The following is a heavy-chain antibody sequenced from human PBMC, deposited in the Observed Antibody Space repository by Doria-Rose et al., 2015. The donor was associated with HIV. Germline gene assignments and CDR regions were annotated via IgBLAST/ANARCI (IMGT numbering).Heavy chain of an antibody. CDR1: GVSLSSPGMG. D-gene: IGHD6-13*01. J-gene: IGHJ4*02. V-gene: IGHV2-26*01. CDR3: ARIKSFRWYHKYYFDF. CDR2: IFSDDER. Sequence: SGPVLVKPTETLTLTCTVSGVSLSSPGMGVSWIRQPPGKALEWLANIFSDDERSYRTSLKSRLTISRGTSKSQVVLTMTDMDPVDTATYYCARIKSFRWYHKYYFDFWGQGTLVIVSA.